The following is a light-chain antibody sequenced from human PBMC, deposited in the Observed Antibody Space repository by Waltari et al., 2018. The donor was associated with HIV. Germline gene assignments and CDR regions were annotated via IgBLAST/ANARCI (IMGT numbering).Light chain of an antibody. Sequence: QSALTQPPSVSGSPGQSVPISCIGTSSDIGSFDPVSWFQQPPGSAPKLLIFGVSNRPSGVPDRFSGSKSGNTASLTISGLQAEDEADYYCSSYRSSITLLFGGGTKLTVL. CDR3: SSYRSSITLL. CDR1: SSDIGSFDP. V-gene: IGLV2-18*02. J-gene: IGLJ3*02. CDR2: GVS.